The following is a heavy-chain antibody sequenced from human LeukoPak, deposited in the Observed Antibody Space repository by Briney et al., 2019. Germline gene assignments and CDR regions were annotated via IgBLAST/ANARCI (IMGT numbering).Heavy chain of an antibody. V-gene: IGHV1-69*04. CDR3: ARDRIAVAGNERYFDY. D-gene: IGHD6-19*01. J-gene: IGHJ4*02. Sequence: ASVKVSCKASGGTFSSYAISWVRQAPGQGLEWMGRIIPILGVANYAQKFQGRVTITADKSTSTAYMELSSLRSEDTAVYYCARDRIAVAGNERYFDYWGQGTLVTVSS. CDR1: GGTFSSYA. CDR2: IIPILGVA.